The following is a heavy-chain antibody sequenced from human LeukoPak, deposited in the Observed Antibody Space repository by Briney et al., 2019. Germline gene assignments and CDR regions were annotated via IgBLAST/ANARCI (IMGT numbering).Heavy chain of an antibody. V-gene: IGHV3-21*01. CDR1: GFTFSTYS. Sequence: GSLRLSCAASGFTFSTYSMNWVRQAPGKGLEWVSSISSSSSDIYYADSVKGRFTISRDNAKNSLYLQMNSLRAEDTAVYYGARAQGHSGFCGSTSCHEGYYGMTSGAKGPRSPSP. CDR2: ISSSSSDI. D-gene: IGHD2-2*01. CDR3: ARAQGHSGFCGSTSCHEGYYGMTS. J-gene: IGHJ6*02.